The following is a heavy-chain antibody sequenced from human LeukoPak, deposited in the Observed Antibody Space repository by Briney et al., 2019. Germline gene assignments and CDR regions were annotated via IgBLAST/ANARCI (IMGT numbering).Heavy chain of an antibody. J-gene: IGHJ5*02. CDR1: GFTFSSYA. D-gene: IGHD4-17*01. Sequence: GGSLRLSCAASGFTFSSYAMNWVRQVPGKGLEWVSAITGRGDSTYYADSVKGRFTISRDNSKNTLYLQVNSLRAEDTAVYYCAKDKAVTPGWFHPWGQGTLVTVSS. CDR3: AKDKAVTPGWFHP. V-gene: IGHV3-23*01. CDR2: ITGRGDST.